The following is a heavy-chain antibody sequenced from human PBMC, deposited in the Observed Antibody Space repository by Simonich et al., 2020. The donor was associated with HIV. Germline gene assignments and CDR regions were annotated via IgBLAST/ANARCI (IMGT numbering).Heavy chain of an antibody. CDR2: INHSGRT. J-gene: IGHJ1*01. V-gene: IGHV4-34*01. CDR1: GGSFSVYY. D-gene: IGHD6-13*01. CDR3: AILTAGGLGEYFQH. Sequence: QVQLQQWGAGLLKPSETLSLTCAVYGGSFSVYYWSWIRQPPGKGLEWIGEINHSGRTNYNPSLKIRVTISVDTSKNQFSLRLSSVTAADTAVYYCAILTAGGLGEYFQHWGQGTLVTVSS.